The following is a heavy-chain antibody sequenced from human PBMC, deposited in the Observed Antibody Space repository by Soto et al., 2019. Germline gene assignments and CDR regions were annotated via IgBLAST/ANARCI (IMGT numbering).Heavy chain of an antibody. J-gene: IGHJ4*02. CDR3: ATRALFLSGPLEY. Sequence: PGGSLRLSCAASGFTFSREWMTWSRQAQGKGRGWVANISKEESDKYYVGSVKGPFTICRENAKSSLFLQMKSLRAEDTAVYFCATRALFLSGPLEYWGQGTLVTVAS. D-gene: IGHD3-10*01. CDR1: GFTFSREW. V-gene: IGHV3-7*02. CDR2: ISKEESDK.